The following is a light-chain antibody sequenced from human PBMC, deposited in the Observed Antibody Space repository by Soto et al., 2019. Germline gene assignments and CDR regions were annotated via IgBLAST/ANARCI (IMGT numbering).Light chain of an antibody. Sequence: EIVLTQSPATLSLSPGERATLSCRASQSVTNSLAWYQQQPGQAPRLLIYHASNRATGVPARLSGSGSGTNFTLTISSLEPADFAVYYCQQRRTFGQGTKV. CDR3: QQRRT. V-gene: IGKV3-11*01. CDR1: QSVTNS. CDR2: HAS. J-gene: IGKJ1*01.